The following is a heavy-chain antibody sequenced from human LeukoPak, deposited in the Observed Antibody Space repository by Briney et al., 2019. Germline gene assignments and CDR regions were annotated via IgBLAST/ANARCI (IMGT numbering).Heavy chain of an antibody. CDR2: TYYRSKWYN. J-gene: IGHJ6*02. Sequence: SQTLSLTCAISGDSVSSNSAAWNWIRQSPSRGLEWLGRTYYRSKWYNDYAVSVKSRITINPDTSKNQFSLQLNSVTPEDTAVYYCARETPITMVRGVIIPHYYYGMDVWGQGTTVTVSS. CDR3: ARETPITMVRGVIIPHYYYGMDV. V-gene: IGHV6-1*01. D-gene: IGHD3-10*01. CDR1: GDSVSSNSAA.